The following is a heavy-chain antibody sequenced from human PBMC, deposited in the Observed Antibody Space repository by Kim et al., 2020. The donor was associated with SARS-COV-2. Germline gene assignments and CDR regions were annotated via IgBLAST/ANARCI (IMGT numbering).Heavy chain of an antibody. CDR2: ISAYDGNT. J-gene: IGHJ4*02. D-gene: IGHD3-22*01. CDR3: VRDFLHYYDSVGRDY. Sequence: ASVKVSCKASGYTFINQGISWVRQAPDQGLEWMGWISAYDGNTNYAQKFQGRVTMTTDTSTTTAYMELRSLRSDDTAVYYCVRDFLHYYDSVGRDYWGQGTLVTVSS. V-gene: IGHV1-18*01. CDR1: GYTFINQG.